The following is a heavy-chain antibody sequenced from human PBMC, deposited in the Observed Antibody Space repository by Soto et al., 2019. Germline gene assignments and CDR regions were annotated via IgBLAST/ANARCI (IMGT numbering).Heavy chain of an antibody. CDR1: GFSISSDSY. D-gene: IGHD2-2*01. CDR3: GHLKTDTEVTPAPPLFDS. J-gene: IGHJ4*02. CDR2: LSHSGRT. V-gene: IGHV4-38-2*01. Sequence: SETLSLTCAVSGFSISSDSYRGWMRQSPGKGLEWIGTLSHSGRTFYNPSLKSRVTISADTTKNQFSLSLTSVTAADTAVYYCGHLKTDTEVTPAPPLFDSWGQGTLVTVSS.